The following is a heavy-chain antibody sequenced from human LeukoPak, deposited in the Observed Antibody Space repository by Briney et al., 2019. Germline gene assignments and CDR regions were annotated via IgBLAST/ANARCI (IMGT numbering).Heavy chain of an antibody. J-gene: IGHJ6*04. CDR3: AELGITMIGGV. Sequence: GGSLRLSCAASGFTFSSYEMNWVRQAPGKGLEWVSYISSSGSTIYYADSVKGRFTISRDNAKNSLYLQMNSLRAEDAVVYYCAELGITMIGGVWGKGTTVTISS. CDR1: GFTFSSYE. V-gene: IGHV3-48*03. CDR2: ISSSGSTI. D-gene: IGHD3-10*02.